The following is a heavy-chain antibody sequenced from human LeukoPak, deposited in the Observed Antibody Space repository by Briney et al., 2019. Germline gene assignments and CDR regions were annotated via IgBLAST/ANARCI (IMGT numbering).Heavy chain of an antibody. CDR3: ARVPPGRDGYNRFDY. J-gene: IGHJ4*02. V-gene: IGHV5-51*01. CDR1: GYSFTNYW. D-gene: IGHD5-24*01. Sequence: GESLKISCKGSGYSFTNYWTGWVRQMPGKGLEWMGIIYPSDSDTRYSPSFQGQVTISADKSISTAYLQWSSLRASDTAMYYCARVPPGRDGYNRFDYWGQGTLVTVSS. CDR2: IYPSDSDT.